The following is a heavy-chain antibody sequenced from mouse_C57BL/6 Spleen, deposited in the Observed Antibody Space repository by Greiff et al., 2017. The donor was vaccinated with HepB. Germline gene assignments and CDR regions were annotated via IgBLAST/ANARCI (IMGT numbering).Heavy chain of an antibody. CDR1: GYTFTGYW. V-gene: IGHV1-9*01. CDR2: ILPGSGST. CDR3: ARPLHYYGFAY. J-gene: IGHJ3*01. Sequence: QVQLKESGAELMKPGASVKLSCKATGYTFTGYWIEWVKQRPGHGLEWIGEILPGSGSTNYNEKFKGKATLTADTSSNTAYMQLSSLTTEDSAIYYCARPLHYYGFAYWGQGTLVTVSA. D-gene: IGHD1-1*01.